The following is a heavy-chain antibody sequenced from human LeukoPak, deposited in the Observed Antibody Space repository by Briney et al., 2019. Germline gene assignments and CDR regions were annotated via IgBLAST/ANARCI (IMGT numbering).Heavy chain of an antibody. J-gene: IGHJ4*02. Sequence: GGSLRLSCAASGFAFNSQTMSWVRQAPGRGLEWVANIKQDGSEKYYVDSVKGRFTISRDNAKNSLYLQMNSLRAEDTAVYYCSRRYFDYWGQGTLVTVSS. CDR1: GFAFNSQT. CDR2: IKQDGSEK. V-gene: IGHV3-7*03. CDR3: SRRYFDY.